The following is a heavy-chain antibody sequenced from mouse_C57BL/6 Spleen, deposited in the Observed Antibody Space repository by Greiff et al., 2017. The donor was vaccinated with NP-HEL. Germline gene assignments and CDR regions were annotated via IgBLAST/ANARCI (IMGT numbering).Heavy chain of an antibody. D-gene: IGHD1-1*01. J-gene: IGHJ3*01. CDR2: IYPRDGST. V-gene: IGHV1-85*01. CDR1: GYTFTSYD. Sequence: QVQLKESGPELVKPGASVKLSCKASGYTFTSYDINWVKQRPGQGLEWIGWIYPRDGSTKYNEKFKGKATLTVDTSSSTAYMELHSLTSEDSAVYFCASPYYYGSSYEGFAYWGQGTLVTVSA. CDR3: ASPYYYGSSYEGFAY.